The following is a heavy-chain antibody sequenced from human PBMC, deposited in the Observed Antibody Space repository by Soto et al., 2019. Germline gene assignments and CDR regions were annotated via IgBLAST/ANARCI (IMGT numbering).Heavy chain of an antibody. D-gene: IGHD2-15*01. CDR3: ASRVGGYCSGGSCYIDY. Sequence: QVQLQESGPGLVKPSGTLSLTCAVSGGSISSSNWWSWVRQPPGKGLEWIGEIYHSGSTNYNPSLKSRVTISVDKSNNQFSLKPSSVTAPDAAVYYCASRVGGYCSGGSCYIDYWGQGTLVTVSS. CDR2: IYHSGST. CDR1: GGSISSSNW. V-gene: IGHV4-4*02. J-gene: IGHJ4*02.